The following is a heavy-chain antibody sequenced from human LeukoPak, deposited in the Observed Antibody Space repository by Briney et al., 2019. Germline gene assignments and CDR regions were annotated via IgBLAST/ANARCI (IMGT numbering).Heavy chain of an antibody. CDR2: VYHTGST. Sequence: KTSETLSLTCAVSGGSISSPNWWTWVRQPPGKGLEWIGEVYHTGSTNYNPSLKSRVTISVDKSNNQFSLKLASVTAADTAVYYCARCYDYVWGSYRSPPGYWGQGTLVTVSS. D-gene: IGHD3-16*02. CDR3: ARCYDYVWGSYRSPPGY. V-gene: IGHV4-4*02. J-gene: IGHJ4*02. CDR1: GGSISSPNW.